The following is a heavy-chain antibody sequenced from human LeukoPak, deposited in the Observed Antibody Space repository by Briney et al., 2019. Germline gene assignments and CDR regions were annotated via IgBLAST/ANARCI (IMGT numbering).Heavy chain of an antibody. CDR2: IYYSGST. CDR3: ARWLTGTDRGYAFDI. Sequence: KTSETLSLTCTVSGGSISSYYWSWIRQPPGKGLEWIGYIYYSGSTNYNPSLKSRVTTSVDTSKNQFSLKLSSVTAADTAVYYCARWLTGTDRGYAFDIWGQGTMVTVSS. J-gene: IGHJ3*02. D-gene: IGHD1-1*01. CDR1: GGSISSYY. V-gene: IGHV4-59*01.